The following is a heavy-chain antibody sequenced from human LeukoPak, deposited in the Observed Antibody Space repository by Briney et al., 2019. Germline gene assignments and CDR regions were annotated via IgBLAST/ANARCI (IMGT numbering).Heavy chain of an antibody. J-gene: IGHJ3*02. V-gene: IGHV3-74*01. D-gene: IGHD3-16*01. CDR1: GFTFGRYW. CDR3: ARGGGDHAFDI. CDR2: INNDGSDT. Sequence: GGSLRLSCVASGFTFGRYWMHWVRQVPGKGLVWVSRINNDGSDTNYADSVKGRFTVSRDNSKDTLFLQMNSLRAEDTAVYYCARGGGDHAFDIWGQGTMVTVSS.